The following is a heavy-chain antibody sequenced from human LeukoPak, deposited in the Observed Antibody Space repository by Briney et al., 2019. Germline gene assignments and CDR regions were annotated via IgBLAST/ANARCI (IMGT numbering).Heavy chain of an antibody. CDR1: GGSISSGDYY. CDR2: IYYSGST. V-gene: IGHV4-30-4*01. J-gene: IGHJ1*01. Sequence: SETLSLTCTVSGGSISSGDYYWSWIRQPPGKGLEWIGYIYYSGSTYYNPSLKSRVTISVDTSKNQFSLKLSSVTAADTAVYYCARGDEEYSSNWFVIVKEYFHHWGQGTLVTVSS. CDR3: ARGDEEYSSNWFVIVKEYFHH. D-gene: IGHD6-13*01.